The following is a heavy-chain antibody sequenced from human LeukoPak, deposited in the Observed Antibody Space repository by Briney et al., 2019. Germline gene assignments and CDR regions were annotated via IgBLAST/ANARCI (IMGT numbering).Heavy chain of an antibody. Sequence: PSETLSLTCTVSGGSISSGYYYWSWIRQPPGKGLEYIGYIYYGGTYYNPSLKSRVTISVDTSKNQFSLKLSSVTAADTAVYYCATTFYVEMATVFDYWGQGTLVTVSS. D-gene: IGHD5-24*01. CDR2: IYYGGT. CDR1: GGSISSGYYY. J-gene: IGHJ4*02. CDR3: ATTFYVEMATVFDY. V-gene: IGHV4-30-4*01.